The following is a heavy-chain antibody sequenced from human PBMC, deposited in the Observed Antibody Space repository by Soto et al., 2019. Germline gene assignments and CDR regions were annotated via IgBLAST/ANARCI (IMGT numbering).Heavy chain of an antibody. Sequence: PGGSLRLSCAASGFTFSSYAMHWVRQAPGKGLEWVAVISYDGSNKYYADFVKGRFTISRDNSKNTLYLQMNSLRAEDTAVYYCARDQGKGWELEYYYYGMDVWGQGTTVTVSS. CDR2: ISYDGSNK. CDR1: GFTFSSYA. V-gene: IGHV3-30-3*01. D-gene: IGHD1-26*01. CDR3: ARDQGKGWELEYYYYGMDV. J-gene: IGHJ6*02.